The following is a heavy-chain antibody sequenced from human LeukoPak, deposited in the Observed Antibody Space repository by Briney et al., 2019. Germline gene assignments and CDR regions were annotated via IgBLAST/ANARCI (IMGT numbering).Heavy chain of an antibody. CDR2: INPNSGGT. J-gene: IGHJ5*02. CDR3: ASSLERGRDWFDR. CDR1: GYTFTCYY. D-gene: IGHD1-1*01. V-gene: IGHV1-2*02. Sequence: ASVKVSCKASGYTFTCYYMHWVRQAPGQGLEWMGWINPNSGGTNYAQKFQGRVTMTRDTSISTAYMELSRLRSDDTAVYYCASSLERGRDWFDRWGQGTLVTVSS.